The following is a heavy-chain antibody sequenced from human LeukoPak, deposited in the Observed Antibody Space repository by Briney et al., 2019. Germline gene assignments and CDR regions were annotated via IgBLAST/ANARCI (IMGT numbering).Heavy chain of an antibody. CDR3: AREVRSSGYSLDY. CDR1: GGSISSYY. Sequence: PSETLSLTCTVSGGSISSYYWSRIRQPAGKGLEWIGRIYSSGSTNYNPSLKSRVTMSVDTSKNQFSLKLRSVTAADTAVYYCAREVRSSGYSLDYWGQGTLVTVSS. V-gene: IGHV4-4*07. D-gene: IGHD3-22*01. CDR2: IYSSGST. J-gene: IGHJ4*02.